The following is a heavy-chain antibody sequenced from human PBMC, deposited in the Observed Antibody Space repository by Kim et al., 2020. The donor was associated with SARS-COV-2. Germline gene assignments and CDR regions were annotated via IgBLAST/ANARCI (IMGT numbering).Heavy chain of an antibody. Sequence: GRFTISRHNSKNTLYLQMNSLRAEDTAVYYCARERCGESTYYYYYGMDVWGQGTTVTVSS. V-gene: IGHV3-53*04. D-gene: IGHD3-10*01. CDR3: ARERCGESTYYYYYGMDV. J-gene: IGHJ6*02.